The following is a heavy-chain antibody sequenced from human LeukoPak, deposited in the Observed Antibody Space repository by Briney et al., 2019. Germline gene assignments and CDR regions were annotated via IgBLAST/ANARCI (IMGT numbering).Heavy chain of an antibody. Sequence: SETLSLTCTVSGGSISSYYWSWIRQPPGKGLEWIGYIYYSGSTNCNPSLKSRVTISVDTSKNQFSLKLSSVTAADTAVYYCARTKSSSWYSGSWFDPWGQGTLVTVSS. CDR2: IYYSGST. D-gene: IGHD6-13*01. J-gene: IGHJ5*02. CDR3: ARTKSSSWYSGSWFDP. V-gene: IGHV4-59*01. CDR1: GGSISSYY.